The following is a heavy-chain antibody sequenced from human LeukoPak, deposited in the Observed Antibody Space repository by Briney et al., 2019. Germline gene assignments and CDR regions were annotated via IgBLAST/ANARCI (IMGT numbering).Heavy chain of an antibody. CDR2: IRSKTNNYAT. CDR1: GFTFSGSA. CDR3: TSRRYGSGWPDYYYDGMDV. D-gene: IGHD6-19*01. V-gene: IGHV3-73*01. Sequence: GGSLRLSCAASGFTFSGSAMHWVRQASGKGLEWVGRIRSKTNNYATAYAASVKGRFTTSRDDSKNTAYLQMNSLKTEDTAVYYCTSRRYGSGWPDYYYDGMDVWGQGTTVTVSS. J-gene: IGHJ6*02.